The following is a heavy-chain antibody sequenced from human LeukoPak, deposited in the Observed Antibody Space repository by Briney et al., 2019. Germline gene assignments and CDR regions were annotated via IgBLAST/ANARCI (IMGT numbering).Heavy chain of an antibody. CDR3: AGKILNYYDSSPSYDY. V-gene: IGHV4-38-2*01. Sequence: SETLSLTCAVYGGSFSGYYWGWIRQPPGKGLEWLGSFYHSGSTYYNPSLKSRVTISVDTSKNQFSLKLSSVTAADTAVYYCAGKILNYYDSSPSYDYWGQGTLVTVSS. CDR2: FYHSGST. CDR1: GGSFSGYY. J-gene: IGHJ4*02. D-gene: IGHD3-22*01.